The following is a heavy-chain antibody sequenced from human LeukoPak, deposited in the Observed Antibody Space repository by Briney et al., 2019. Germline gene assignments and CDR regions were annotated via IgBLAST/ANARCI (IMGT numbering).Heavy chain of an antibody. V-gene: IGHV3-7*03. CDR3: ARGPFYCGGDCYSYFEY. CDR1: GCTFNSFW. Sequence: GGSLRLSCAASGCTFNSFWMSWVRQAPGKGLEWVANIKHDGTEKDYVDSVKGRFTISRDNAKNSLFLQMNSLRAEDTAVYYCARGPFYCGGDCYSYFEYWGQGTLVTVSS. D-gene: IGHD2-21*02. CDR2: IKHDGTEK. J-gene: IGHJ4*02.